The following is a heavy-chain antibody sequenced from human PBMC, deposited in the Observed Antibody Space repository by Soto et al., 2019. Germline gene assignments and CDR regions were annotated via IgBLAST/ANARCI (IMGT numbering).Heavy chain of an antibody. D-gene: IGHD4-17*01. CDR2: IFPILAIA. CDR1: GGTFGSYT. CDR3: ARIDYGDYGGGFDI. J-gene: IGHJ3*02. Sequence: QVQLVQSGAEVKKPGSSVKVSCKASGGTFGSYTLGWVRQAPGQGLEWMGRIFPILAIADYAQIFQGRVTLIADRSTSTAYMERTGLRSEDTAVYYCARIDYGDYGGGFDIWGQGTMVTVSS. V-gene: IGHV1-69*02.